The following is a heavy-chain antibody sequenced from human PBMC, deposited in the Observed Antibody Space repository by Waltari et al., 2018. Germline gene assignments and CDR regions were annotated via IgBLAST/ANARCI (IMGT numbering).Heavy chain of an antibody. CDR2: IIPLFGTT. CDR1: GEPFRRYA. CDR3: ARSYYYDRRANYPSLGAFDS. V-gene: IGHV1-69*12. D-gene: IGHD3-22*01. J-gene: IGHJ4*02. Sequence: QVQLVQSGAEVKQPGSSMKVTCKASGEPFRRYALSWVRPAPGQGLEWMGGIIPLFGTTNYAQKFQGRATMTADEPTSTAYVELRSLKSEDTAVYFCARSYYYDRRANYPSLGAFDSWGQGTLVTVAS.